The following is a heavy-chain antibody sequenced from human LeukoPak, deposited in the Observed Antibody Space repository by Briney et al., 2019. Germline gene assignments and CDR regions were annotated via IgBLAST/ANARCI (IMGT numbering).Heavy chain of an antibody. CDR2: VYYSGST. CDR1: GGSISSSDFY. CDR3: ARRSGGAFDI. V-gene: IGHV4-39*01. D-gene: IGHD2-15*01. Sequence: SETLSLICSVSGGSISSSDFYWGWIRQPPGKGLEWIGSVYYSGSTYSNPSLKSRVTIPVDTSKNQFSLKMRSVTASDTAEYYCARRSGGAFDIWGQGTMVTVSP. J-gene: IGHJ3*02.